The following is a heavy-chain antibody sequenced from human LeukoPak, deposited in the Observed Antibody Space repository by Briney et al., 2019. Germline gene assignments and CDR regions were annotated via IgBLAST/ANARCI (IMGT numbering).Heavy chain of an antibody. V-gene: IGHV1-69*05. CDR3: ARDQGDIVVVVAATRPNWFDP. Sequence: SVKVSCKASGGTFSSYAISWVRQAPGQGLEWMGGIIPIFGTANYAQKFQGRVTMTRDTSISTAYMELSRLRSDDTAVYYCARDQGDIVVVVAATRPNWFDPWGQGTLVTVSS. CDR1: GGTFSSYA. D-gene: IGHD2-15*01. J-gene: IGHJ5*02. CDR2: IIPIFGTA.